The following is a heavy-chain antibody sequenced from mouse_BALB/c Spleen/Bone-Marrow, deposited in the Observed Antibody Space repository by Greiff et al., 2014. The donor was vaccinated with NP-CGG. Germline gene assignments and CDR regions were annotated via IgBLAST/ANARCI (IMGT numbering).Heavy chain of an antibody. CDR3: TRITTVVRYFDV. D-gene: IGHD1-1*01. CDR1: GYTFTTYT. Sequence: QVQLQQSGAELARPGASVKVSCKASGYTFTTYTIHWVKQRPGQGLEWIGYINPSSGYADYNQNFKDKATLTADKSSSTAYMQLSSLTSEDSAVYYCTRITTVVRYFDVWGTGTTVTVSS. V-gene: IGHV1-4*01. J-gene: IGHJ1*03. CDR2: INPSSGYA.